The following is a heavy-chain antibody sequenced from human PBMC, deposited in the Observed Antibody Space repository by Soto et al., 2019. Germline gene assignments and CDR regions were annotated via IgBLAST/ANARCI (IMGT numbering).Heavy chain of an antibody. V-gene: IGHV1-18*01. CDR3: AREYYDYVWGSAHRGWFDP. J-gene: IGHJ5*02. CDR2: ISAYNGNT. CDR1: GYTFTSYG. D-gene: IGHD3-16*01. Sequence: QVQLVQSGAEVKKPGASVKVSCKASGYTFTSYGISWVRQAPGQGLEWMGWISAYNGNTNYAQKLQGRVTMTTDTSTSTAYMELRSLRSDDTAVYYCAREYYDYVWGSAHRGWFDPWGQGTLVTVSS.